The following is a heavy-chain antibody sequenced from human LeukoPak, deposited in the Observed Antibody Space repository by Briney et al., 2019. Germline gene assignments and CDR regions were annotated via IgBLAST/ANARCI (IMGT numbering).Heavy chain of an antibody. Sequence: GGSLRLSCAASGFTFSNSGMNWVRQGPGKGLEWVSSISYSSGHIYYADSVKGRFTISRDNAKNSLYLQMNSLGVEDTAVYYCKSGGAAPGAFDYWGQGALVTVSS. J-gene: IGHJ4*02. CDR3: KSGGAAPGAFDY. D-gene: IGHD6-13*01. CDR1: GFTFSNSG. V-gene: IGHV3-21*01. CDR2: ISYSSGHI.